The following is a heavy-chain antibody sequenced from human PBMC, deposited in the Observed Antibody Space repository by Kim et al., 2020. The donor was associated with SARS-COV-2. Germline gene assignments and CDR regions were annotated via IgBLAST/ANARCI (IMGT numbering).Heavy chain of an antibody. Sequence: SETLSLTCAVYGGSFSGYYWSWIRQPPGKGLEWIGEINHSGSTNYNPSLKSRVTISVDTSKNQFSLKLSSVTAADTAVYYCARVSQHSWFGELFSHYFDYWGQGTLVTVSS. CDR1: GGSFSGYY. CDR3: ARVSQHSWFGELFSHYFDY. V-gene: IGHV4-34*01. J-gene: IGHJ4*02. CDR2: INHSGST. D-gene: IGHD3-10*01.